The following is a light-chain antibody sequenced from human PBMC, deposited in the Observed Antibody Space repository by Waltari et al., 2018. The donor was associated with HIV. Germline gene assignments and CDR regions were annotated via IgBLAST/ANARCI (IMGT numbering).Light chain of an antibody. CDR3: QQLSSWPPSIT. Sequence: EIVLTQSPDTLSLSPGERATLSCRASQSVGNFLAWYQQKPGQAPRLLVYYASNRATGIPARFSGSGSGTDFTLTISRLEAEDFAVYYCQQLSSWPPSITFGQGTRLEIK. V-gene: IGKV3-11*01. CDR1: QSVGNF. J-gene: IGKJ5*01. CDR2: YAS.